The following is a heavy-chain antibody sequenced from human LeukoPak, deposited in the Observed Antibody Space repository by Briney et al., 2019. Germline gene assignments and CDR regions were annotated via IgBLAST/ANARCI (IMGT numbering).Heavy chain of an antibody. J-gene: IGHJ4*02. CDR1: GYTLTELS. Sequence: GASVTVSCTVSGYTLTELSMHWVRQAPGKGLEWVGGFDPEDGETIYAQKFQGRVTMTEDTSTDTAYMELSSLRSEDTAVYYCARGMGIAAALLWGQGTLVTVSS. CDR3: ARGMGIAAALL. D-gene: IGHD6-13*01. V-gene: IGHV1-24*01. CDR2: FDPEDGET.